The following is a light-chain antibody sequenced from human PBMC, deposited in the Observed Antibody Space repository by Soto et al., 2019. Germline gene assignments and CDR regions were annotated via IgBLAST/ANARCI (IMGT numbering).Light chain of an antibody. V-gene: IGLV2-8*01. CDR1: RSDVGGYNY. Sequence: QSVLTQPPSPSGSPGQSVAISCTGTRSDVGGYNYVSWYQQHPGKAPTLITYEVNQRPSGVPDRFSGSTSGHTASLTISGLQAEDEADYYCCSYAGSYTYVFGTGTKVTVL. CDR3: CSYAGSYTYV. CDR2: EVN. J-gene: IGLJ1*01.